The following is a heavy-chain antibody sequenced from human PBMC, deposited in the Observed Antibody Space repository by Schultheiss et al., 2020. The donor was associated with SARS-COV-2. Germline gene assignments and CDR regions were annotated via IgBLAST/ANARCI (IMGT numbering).Heavy chain of an antibody. D-gene: IGHD2-2*01. CDR2: IYYSGST. J-gene: IGHJ3*02. V-gene: IGHV4-59*12. CDR1: GGSISSYY. CDR3: ARKDRSTGDAFDI. Sequence: SETLSLTCTVSGGSISSYYWSWIRQPPGKGLEWIGSIYYSGSTYYNPSLKSRVTISVDTSKNQFSLKLSSVTAADTAVYYCARKDRSTGDAFDIWGQGTMVTVSS.